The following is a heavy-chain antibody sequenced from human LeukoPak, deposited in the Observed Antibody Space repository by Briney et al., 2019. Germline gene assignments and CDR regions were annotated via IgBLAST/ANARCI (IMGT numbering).Heavy chain of an antibody. Sequence: SETLSLTCAVYGGSFSGYYWSWIRQPPGKGLEWIGEINHSGSTNYNPSLKSRVTISVDTSKNQFSLKLSSVTAADTAVYYCARISIAAAGNRKAFRFDYWGQGTLVTVST. D-gene: IGHD6-13*01. CDR1: GGSFSGYY. V-gene: IGHV4-34*01. CDR3: ARISIAAAGNRKAFRFDY. CDR2: INHSGST. J-gene: IGHJ4*02.